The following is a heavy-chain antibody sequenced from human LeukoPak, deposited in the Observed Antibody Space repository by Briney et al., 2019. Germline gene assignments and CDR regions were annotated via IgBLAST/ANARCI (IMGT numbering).Heavy chain of an antibody. J-gene: IGHJ4*02. CDR2: IYYSGST. Sequence: SETLSLTCAVYGGSFSGYYWSWIRQPPGKGLEWIGYIYYSGSTNYNPSLKSRVTISVDTSKNQFSLKLSSVTAADTAVYYYARQTLPDYYDSSGYSLGYWGQGTLVTVSS. D-gene: IGHD3-22*01. V-gene: IGHV4-59*08. CDR1: GGSFSGYY. CDR3: ARQTLPDYYDSSGYSLGY.